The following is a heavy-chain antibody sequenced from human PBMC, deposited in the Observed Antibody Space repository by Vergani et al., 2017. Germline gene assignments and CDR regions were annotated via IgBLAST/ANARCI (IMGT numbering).Heavy chain of an antibody. CDR2: IYYSGST. CDR3: AGDLEVGATEWFDP. D-gene: IGHD1-26*01. Sequence: QVQLQESGPGLVKPSETLSLTCTVFGGSISSYNCSWIRQPPGKGLEWIGYIYYSGSTNYNPSLKSRVTISGDTSKNQFSVKLSSVTAADTAVYYCAGDLEVGATEWFDPWGQGTLVTVSS. J-gene: IGHJ5*02. CDR1: GGSISSYN. V-gene: IGHV4-59*01.